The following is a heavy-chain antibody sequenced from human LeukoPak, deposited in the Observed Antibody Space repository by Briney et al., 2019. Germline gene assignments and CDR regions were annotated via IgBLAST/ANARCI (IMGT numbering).Heavy chain of an antibody. Sequence: GGSLRLSCAASGFTFDDYAMHWVRQAPGKGLEWVSGISWNSGSIGYADPVKGRFTISRDNAKNSLYLQMNSLRAEDTALYYCAAARPGYWGQGTLVTVSS. D-gene: IGHD6-6*01. J-gene: IGHJ4*02. CDR1: GFTFDDYA. CDR2: ISWNSGSI. CDR3: AAARPGY. V-gene: IGHV3-9*01.